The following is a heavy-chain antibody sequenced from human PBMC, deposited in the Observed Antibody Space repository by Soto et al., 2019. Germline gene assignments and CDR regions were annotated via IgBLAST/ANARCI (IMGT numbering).Heavy chain of an antibody. D-gene: IGHD3-22*01. CDR2: INAGNGNT. V-gene: IGHV1-3*01. Sequence: ASVKVSCKASGYTFTSYAMHWVRQAPGQRHEWMGWINAGNGNTKYSQKFQGRVTITRDTSASTAYMELSSLRSEDTAVYYCARASPDYYDSSGYYFFVYWGQGTLVTVSS. CDR1: GYTFTSYA. CDR3: ARASPDYYDSSGYYFFVY. J-gene: IGHJ4*02.